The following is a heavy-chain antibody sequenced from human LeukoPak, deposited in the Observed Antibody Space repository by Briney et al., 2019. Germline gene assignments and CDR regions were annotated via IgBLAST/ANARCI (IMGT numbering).Heavy chain of an antibody. CDR2: IFRSGST. Sequence: SETLSLTCALSGASISSDNWWSWVRQSPGKGLEWIGEIFRSGSTNYNYNPSLKGRVTISLDTSKNQFSLKMSSVTAADTAVYYCARGSSLVRGVIYWGQGTLVTVSS. D-gene: IGHD3-10*01. V-gene: IGHV4-4*02. J-gene: IGHJ4*02. CDR1: GASISSDNW. CDR3: ARGSSLVRGVIY.